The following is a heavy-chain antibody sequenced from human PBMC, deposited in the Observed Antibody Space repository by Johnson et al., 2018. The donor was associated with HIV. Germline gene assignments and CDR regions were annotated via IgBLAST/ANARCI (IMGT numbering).Heavy chain of an antibody. CDR2: INWNGGST. J-gene: IGHJ3*02. CDR1: GFTFGDYG. Sequence: EVQLVESGGGLVQPGRSLRLSCATSGFTFGDYGMSWFRQAPGKGLEWVSGINWNGGSTGYADSVKGRFTISRDNAKNSMYLQMNSLRAEDTALYYCARDFGLEWELDGAFDIWGQGTMVTVSS. V-gene: IGHV3-20*04. CDR3: ARDFGLEWELDGAFDI. D-gene: IGHD1-26*01.